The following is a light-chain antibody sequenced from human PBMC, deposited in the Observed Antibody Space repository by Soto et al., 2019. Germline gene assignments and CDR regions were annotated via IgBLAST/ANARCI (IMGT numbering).Light chain of an antibody. CDR1: HSVSSN. CDR3: QQYSSSMIT. Sequence: EIVMPQSPVTLSVSPGERPTLSCTASHSVSSNLAWYQQKPGQAPSLLIYCAFSRATGIPDRFSGSGSGTDFTLTISRLEPEDFAVYYCQQYSSSMITFGQGTRLEI. CDR2: CAF. V-gene: IGKV3-20*01. J-gene: IGKJ5*01.